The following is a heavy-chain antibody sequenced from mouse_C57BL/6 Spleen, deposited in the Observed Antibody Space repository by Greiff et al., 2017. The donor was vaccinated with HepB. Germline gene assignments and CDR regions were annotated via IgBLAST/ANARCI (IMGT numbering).Heavy chain of an antibody. CDR3: TTEGLRRANAMDY. V-gene: IGHV14-4*01. D-gene: IGHD2-4*01. Sequence: EVQLQQSGAELVRPGASVKLSCTASGFNIKDDYMHWVKQRPEQGLEWIGWIDPENGDTEYASKFQGKATITADTSSNTAYLQLSSLTSEDTAVYYCTTEGLRRANAMDYWGQRTSVTVSS. CDR2: IDPENGDT. J-gene: IGHJ4*01. CDR1: GFNIKDDY.